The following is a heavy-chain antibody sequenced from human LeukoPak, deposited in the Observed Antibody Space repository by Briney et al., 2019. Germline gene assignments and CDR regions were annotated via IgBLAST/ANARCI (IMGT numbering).Heavy chain of an antibody. J-gene: IGHJ5*02. CDR1: GGTFSSYA. Sequence: SVKVSCKASGGTFSSYAISWVRQAPGQGLEWMGGIIPIFGTANYAQKFQGRVTTTADESTSTAYMELSSLRSEDTAVYYCATSRGCSSTSCYVRFDPWGQGTLVTVSS. CDR3: ATSRGCSSTSCYVRFDP. CDR2: IIPIFGTA. V-gene: IGHV1-69*01. D-gene: IGHD2-2*01.